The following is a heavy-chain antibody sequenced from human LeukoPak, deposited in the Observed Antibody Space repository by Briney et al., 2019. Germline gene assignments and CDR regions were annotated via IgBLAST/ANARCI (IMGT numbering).Heavy chain of an antibody. Sequence: PSQTLSLTCAVSGGSISSGGYSWNWIRQPPGKGLEWIGYIYHSGSTYYNPSLKSRVTISVDRSKYQFSLKLSSVTAADTAVYYCARDYYDSSGYYYFDYWGQGTLVTVSS. V-gene: IGHV4-30-2*01. J-gene: IGHJ4*02. CDR3: ARDYYDSSGYYYFDY. CDR2: IYHSGST. CDR1: GGSISSGGYS. D-gene: IGHD3-22*01.